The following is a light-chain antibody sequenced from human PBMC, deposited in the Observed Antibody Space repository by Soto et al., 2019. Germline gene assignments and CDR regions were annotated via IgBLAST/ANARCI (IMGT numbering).Light chain of an antibody. CDR2: GAA. V-gene: IGKV3-20*01. J-gene: IGKJ3*01. Sequence: EIVLTQTPGTVYLSPGERATLSCRASQSVRSNYLAWYQQRPGQAPRHLIYGAASRAGGIPDRFRGSVSGTDFTLSIVTLEPEDSAVYYCQQYATSPFTFGPGTKVDIK. CDR1: QSVRSNY. CDR3: QQYATSPFT.